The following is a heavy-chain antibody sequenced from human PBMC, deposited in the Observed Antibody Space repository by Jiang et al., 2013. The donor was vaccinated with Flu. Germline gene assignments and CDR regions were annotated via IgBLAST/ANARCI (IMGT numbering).Heavy chain of an antibody. CDR2: IYYSGST. CDR1: GGSISSGDYY. J-gene: IGHJ4*02. D-gene: IGHD4-17*01. Sequence: PGLVKPSQTLSLTCTVSGGSISSGDYYWSWIRQPPGKGLEWIGYIYYSGSTYYNPSLKSRVTISVDTSKNQFSLKLSSVTAADTAVYYCAAQDTVTPNYFDYWGQGTLVTVSS. CDR3: AAQDTVTPNYFDY. V-gene: IGHV4-30-4*01.